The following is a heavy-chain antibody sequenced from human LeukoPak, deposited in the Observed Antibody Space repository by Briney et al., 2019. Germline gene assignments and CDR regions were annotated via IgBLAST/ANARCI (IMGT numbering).Heavy chain of an antibody. D-gene: IGHD3-16*02. V-gene: IGHV4-4*07. CDR1: GGSISSYY. CDR2: IYTSGST. J-gene: IGHJ2*01. CDR3: AREDRVITFGGVIAPYWYFDL. Sequence: PSETLSLTCTVSGGSISSYYWSWIRQPSGKGLEWIGRIYTSGSTNYNPSLKSRVTMSVDTSKNQFSLKLSSVTAADTAVYYCAREDRVITFGGVIAPYWYFDLWGRGTLVTVSS.